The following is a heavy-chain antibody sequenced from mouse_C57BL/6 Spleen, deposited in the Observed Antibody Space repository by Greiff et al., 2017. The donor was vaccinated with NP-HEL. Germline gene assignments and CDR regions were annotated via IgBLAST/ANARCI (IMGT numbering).Heavy chain of an antibody. CDR2: IYPGDGDT. CDR3: ARKDYYGSSPYWYFDV. CDR1: GYAFSSSW. Sequence: VQVQQSGPELVKPGASVKISCKASGYAFSSSWMNWVKQRPGKGLEWIGRIYPGDGDTNYNGKFKGKATLTADKSSSTAYMQLSSLTSEDSAVYFCARKDYYGSSPYWYFDVWGTGTTVTVSS. D-gene: IGHD1-1*01. V-gene: IGHV1-82*01. J-gene: IGHJ1*03.